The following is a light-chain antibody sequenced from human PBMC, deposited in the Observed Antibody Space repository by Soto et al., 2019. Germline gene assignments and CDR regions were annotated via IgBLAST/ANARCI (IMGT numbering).Light chain of an antibody. CDR2: DAS. CDR1: QSISSD. V-gene: IGKV3-11*01. CDR3: QHRNSWPIT. Sequence: EIVLTQSPATLSLSPGERATLSCRASQSISSDLAWYQQKPGQAPRLLIYDASNRATGIPARFSGSGSGTDFTLTISSLEPEDVAVYYCQHRNSWPITFGGGTKVEIK. J-gene: IGKJ4*01.